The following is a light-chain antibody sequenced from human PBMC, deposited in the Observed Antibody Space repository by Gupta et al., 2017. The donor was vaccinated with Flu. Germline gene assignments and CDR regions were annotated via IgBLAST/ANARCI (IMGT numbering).Light chain of an antibody. CDR1: QSISSN. V-gene: IGKV3-15*01. J-gene: IGKJ2*02. CDR2: VAS. CDR3: QQYNNWPRT. Sequence: EIVMTQSPATLSVSPGERATLSCRASQSISSNLAWYHQKPGQAPRLLIFVASTRATGVPPRFSGSGFGTQFTLTISSLQSEDSGVYYCQQYNNWPRTFGQGSKLEIK.